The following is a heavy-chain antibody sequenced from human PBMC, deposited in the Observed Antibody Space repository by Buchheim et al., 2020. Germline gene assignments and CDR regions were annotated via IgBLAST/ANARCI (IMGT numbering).Heavy chain of an antibody. CDR1: GFTFSSYG. D-gene: IGHD3-22*01. V-gene: IGHV3-30*18. J-gene: IGHJ4*02. CDR2: ISYDGSNT. CDR3: AKPYYYDSSGYYLFDY. Sequence: QVQLVESGGGVVQPGWSLRLSCAASGFTFSSYGMHWVRQAPGKGLEWVAVISYDGSNTYYADAVKGRFTISSDNSKNTLYLQMNSLRAEDTAVYYCAKPYYYDSSGYYLFDYWGQGTL.